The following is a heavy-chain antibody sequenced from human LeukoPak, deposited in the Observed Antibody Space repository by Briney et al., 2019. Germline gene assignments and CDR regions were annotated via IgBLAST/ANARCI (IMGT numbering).Heavy chain of an antibody. CDR3: ARNSDYDPLGYYYYYMDV. D-gene: IGHD4-17*01. CDR1: GFTVSSNY. Sequence: PGGSLRLSCAASGFTVSSNYMSWIRQPPGKGLEWIGYIYYSGSTNYNPSLKSRVTISVDTSKNQFSLKLSSVTAADTAVYYCARNSDYDPLGYYYYYMDVWGKGTTVTVSS. J-gene: IGHJ6*03. CDR2: IYYSGST. V-gene: IGHV4-59*02.